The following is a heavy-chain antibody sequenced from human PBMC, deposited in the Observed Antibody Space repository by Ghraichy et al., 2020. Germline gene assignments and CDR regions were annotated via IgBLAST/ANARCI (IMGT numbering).Heavy chain of an antibody. CDR1: GFTFSNYG. D-gene: IGHD3-10*01. CDR2: ISPNGVDI. V-gene: IGHV3-23*01. Sequence: GGSLRLSCVASGFTFSNYGLSWVRQGPGKGLEWLSVISPNGVDIYYADSVKGRFTVSRDNSRNTLYLLMNSLRVEDTAVYYCANRGVSPFYDSWGQGTLVAVSS. J-gene: IGHJ4*02. CDR3: ANRGVSPFYDS.